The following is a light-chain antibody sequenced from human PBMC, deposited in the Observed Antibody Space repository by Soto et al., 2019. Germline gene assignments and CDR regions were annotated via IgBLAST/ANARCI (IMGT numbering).Light chain of an antibody. Sequence: EIVLTQSPGTLSVSPGARATLSCRASQSLNSNSLAWYQQKPGQAPRLLIYNAYNRASGIPDRFSGSGSGTDFTLTISRLEPEDFVVYHCQQYDGSPRTFGQGTKVEVK. J-gene: IGKJ1*01. CDR1: QSLNSNS. V-gene: IGKV3-20*01. CDR3: QQYDGSPRT. CDR2: NAY.